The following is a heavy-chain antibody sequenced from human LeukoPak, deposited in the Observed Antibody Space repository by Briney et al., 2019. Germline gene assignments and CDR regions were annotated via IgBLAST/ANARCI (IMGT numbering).Heavy chain of an antibody. CDR1: GFTFSSYW. CDR2: INNDGSGT. D-gene: IGHD3-10*01. CDR3: AKGPDYYGSGSLDY. J-gene: IGHJ4*02. Sequence: PGGSLRLSCAASGFTFSSYWMHWVRQAPGKGPVWVSRINNDGSGTTYADSVKGRFTISRDDAKNTLYLQMNSLRAEDTAVYYCAKGPDYYGSGSLDYWGQGTLVTVSS. V-gene: IGHV3-74*01.